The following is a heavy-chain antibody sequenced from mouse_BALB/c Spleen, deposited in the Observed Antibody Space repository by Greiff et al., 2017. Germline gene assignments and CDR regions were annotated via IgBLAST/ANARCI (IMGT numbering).Heavy chain of an antibody. Sequence: EVKLVDSGGGLVQPGGSLRLSCAPSGFTFSDFYMEWVRQPPGKRLEWIAASRNKANDYTTEYSASVKGRFIVSRDTSQSILYLQMNALRAEDTAIYYCARDALYYAMDYWGQGTSVTVSS. CDR3: ARDALYYAMDY. J-gene: IGHJ4*01. V-gene: IGHV7-1*02. CDR2: SRNKANDYTT. CDR1: GFTFSDFY.